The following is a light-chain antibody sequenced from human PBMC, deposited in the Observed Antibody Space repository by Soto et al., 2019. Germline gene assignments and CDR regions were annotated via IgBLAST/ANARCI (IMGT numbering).Light chain of an antibody. CDR1: HNIGTN. Sequence: DIQMTQSPSSLSASVGDRVTVSCRTGHNIGTNLNWYQEKPGRAPRLLIYAASTLQVGVPSRFSGSGSGTDFTLTIISLQPEDFATYYCLQSFNSPYTFGQGTTVDVK. CDR3: LQSFNSPYT. V-gene: IGKV1-39*01. CDR2: AAS. J-gene: IGKJ1*01.